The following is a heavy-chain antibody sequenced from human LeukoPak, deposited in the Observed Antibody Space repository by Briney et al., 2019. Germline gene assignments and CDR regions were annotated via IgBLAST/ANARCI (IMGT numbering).Heavy chain of an antibody. J-gene: IGHJ4*02. CDR2: ISWNGGST. CDR3: ARAHCSSTSCPGDY. CDR1: GFTFDDYG. Sequence: GGSLRLSCAASGFTFDDYGMTWVRQAPGKGPEWVSGISWNGGSTGYADSVKGRFTISRDNAKNSLSLQMNSLRAEDTALYYCARAHCSSTSCPGDYWGQGTLVTVSS. V-gene: IGHV3-20*04. D-gene: IGHD2-2*01.